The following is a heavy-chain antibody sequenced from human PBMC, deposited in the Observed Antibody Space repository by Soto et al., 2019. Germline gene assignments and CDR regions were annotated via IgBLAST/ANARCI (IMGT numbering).Heavy chain of an antibody. Sequence: GESLKISCKGSGYSFTGYWIGWVRQMPGKGLEWMGIIYPGDSDTRYSPSFQGQVTISADKSISTAYLQWSSLKASDTAMYYCARTQEVLWFGEFPPIDYWGQGTLVTVSS. V-gene: IGHV5-51*01. CDR2: IYPGDSDT. J-gene: IGHJ4*02. CDR3: ARTQEVLWFGEFPPIDY. D-gene: IGHD3-10*01. CDR1: GYSFTGYW.